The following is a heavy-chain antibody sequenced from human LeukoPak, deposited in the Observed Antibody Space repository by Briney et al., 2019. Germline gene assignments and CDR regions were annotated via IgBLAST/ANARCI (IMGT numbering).Heavy chain of an antibody. D-gene: IGHD3-22*01. CDR3: ARWKTYYDSVDAFDI. J-gene: IGHJ3*02. CDR2: ISAYNGNT. V-gene: IGHV1-18*01. CDR1: GYTFTSYG. Sequence: GASVKVSCKASGYTFTSYGISWVRQAPGQGLEWMGWISAYNGNTNYAQKLQGRVTMTTDTSTSTAYMELRSLRSDDTAVYYCARWKTYYDSVDAFDIWGQGTMVTVSS.